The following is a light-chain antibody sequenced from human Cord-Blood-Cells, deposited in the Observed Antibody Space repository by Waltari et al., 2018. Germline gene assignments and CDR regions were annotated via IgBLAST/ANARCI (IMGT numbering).Light chain of an antibody. V-gene: IGKV3-11*01. CDR1: QSVSSY. CDR3: QQRSNWPT. CDR2: DAS. J-gene: IGKJ2*01. Sequence: EIVLTQSPATMSLSPGERATLPCRASQSVSSYFAWYQQKPGQAPMLLIYDASNRATGIPARFSGSGSGTDFTLTISSLVPEDFAVYYCQQRSNWPTFGQGTKLEIK.